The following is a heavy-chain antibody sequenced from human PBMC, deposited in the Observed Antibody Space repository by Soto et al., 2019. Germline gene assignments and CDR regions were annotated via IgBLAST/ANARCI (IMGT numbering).Heavy chain of an antibody. V-gene: IGHV1-3*01. D-gene: IGHD5-18*01. CDR3: ARDGRYSCGYYNHYGMDV. CDR1: GYSFSSYA. Sequence: XSVKVSCKASGYSFSSYAMHWVRQAPGQRPEWMGWINAGNGNTKYSQKFQGRVSITRDTSASTAYMELSSLRSEDTAVYFCARDGRYSCGYYNHYGMDVWGQGSTVTVSS. J-gene: IGHJ6*02. CDR2: INAGNGNT.